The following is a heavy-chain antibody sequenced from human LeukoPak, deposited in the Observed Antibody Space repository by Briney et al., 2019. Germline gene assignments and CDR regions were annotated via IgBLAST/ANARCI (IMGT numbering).Heavy chain of an antibody. CDR2: INSDGSST. Sequence: PGGSLRLSCATSGFTFSSFWMHWVRHAPGKGVVWVSRINSDGSSTTYADSVKGRFTISRDNAKNTLYLQMNSLRAEDTALYYCATHSYYYGSGSYPHYLDYWGQGTLVTVSS. J-gene: IGHJ4*02. V-gene: IGHV3-74*01. D-gene: IGHD3-10*01. CDR1: GFTFSSFW. CDR3: ATHSYYYGSGSYPHYLDY.